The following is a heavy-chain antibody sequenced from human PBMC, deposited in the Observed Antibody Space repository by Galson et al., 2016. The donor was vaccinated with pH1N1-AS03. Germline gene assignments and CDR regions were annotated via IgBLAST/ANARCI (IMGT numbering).Heavy chain of an antibody. D-gene: IGHD4/OR15-4a*01. CDR2: INPSDGNT. V-gene: IGHV1-46*01. CDR1: GYTFTSYY. CDR3: ARVSAGLTGYYYAMDV. J-gene: IGHJ6*02. Sequence: SVKVSCKASGYTFTSYYIHWVRQAPGQGLEWMGIINPSDGNTNYAQRFQGRVTMTRDTSTSTVYMELSSLRSDDTAVYYCARVSAGLTGYYYAMDVWGQGTTVTVSS.